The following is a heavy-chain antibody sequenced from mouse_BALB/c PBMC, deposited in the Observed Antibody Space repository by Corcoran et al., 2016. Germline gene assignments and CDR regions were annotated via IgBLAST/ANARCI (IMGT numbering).Heavy chain of an antibody. J-gene: IGHJ4*01. D-gene: IGHD2-1*01. CDR2: INTYTGEP. CDR3: ARWGVFYYGNYDAMDY. CDR1: GYTFTNYG. V-gene: IGHV9-3-1*01. Sequence: QIQLVQSGPELKKPGETVKISCTASGYTFTNYGMNWVKQAPGKGLKWMGWINTYTGEPTYADDFKGRFAFSLETSASTAYLQINNLKNEDTATYFCARWGVFYYGNYDAMDYWGQGTSVTVSS.